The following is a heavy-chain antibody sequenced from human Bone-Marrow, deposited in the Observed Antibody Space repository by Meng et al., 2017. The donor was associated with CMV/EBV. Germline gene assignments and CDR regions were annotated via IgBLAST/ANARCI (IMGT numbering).Heavy chain of an antibody. CDR3: ARCLSDYNMLTGRVDYYGMDV. D-gene: IGHD3-9*01. CDR2: IYSGGSST. J-gene: IGHJ6*02. V-gene: IGHV3-23*03. CDR1: GFTFSSYA. Sequence: GESLNISCAASGFTFSSYAMSWVRQAPGKGLEWVSVIYSGGSSTYYADSVKGRFTISSDNSKNTLFLQMSSLRAEDTAVYYCARCLSDYNMLTGRVDYYGMDVWGQGTTVTVSS.